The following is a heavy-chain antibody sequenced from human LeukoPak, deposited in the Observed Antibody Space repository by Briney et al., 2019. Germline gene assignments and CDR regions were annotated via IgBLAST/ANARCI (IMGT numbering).Heavy chain of an antibody. J-gene: IGHJ5*02. D-gene: IGHD3-16*02. CDR3: ARGFDYVWGSYRYTGSTWFDP. CDR2: INHSGST. Sequence: SETLSLTCAVYGGSFSGYYWSWIRQPPGKGLEWIGEINHSGSTNYNPSLKSRVTVSVDTSKNQFSLKLSSVTAADTAVHYCARGFDYVWGSYRYTGSTWFDPWGQGTLVTVSS. V-gene: IGHV4-34*01. CDR1: GGSFSGYY.